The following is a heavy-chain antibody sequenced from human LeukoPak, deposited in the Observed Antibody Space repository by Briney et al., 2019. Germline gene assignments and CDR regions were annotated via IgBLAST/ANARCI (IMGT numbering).Heavy chain of an antibody. D-gene: IGHD4-17*01. Sequence: ASVKVSCKASGYTFTSYGISWVRQAPGQGLEWMGWISAYNGNTNYAQKLQGRVTMTTDTSTSTAYMELRSLRSNDTAVYYCAREGDDYEYHSLHCWGQGTLVTVSS. CDR3: AREGDDYEYHSLHC. CDR1: GYTFTSYG. CDR2: ISAYNGNT. J-gene: IGHJ4*02. V-gene: IGHV1-18*01.